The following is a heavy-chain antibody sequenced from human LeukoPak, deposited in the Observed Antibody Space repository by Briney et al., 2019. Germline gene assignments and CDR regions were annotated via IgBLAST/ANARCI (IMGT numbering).Heavy chain of an antibody. D-gene: IGHD3-22*01. CDR3: ARLMIVVVTSFDY. CDR1: GGSISSSSYY. CDR2: IYYSGST. Sequence: SETLSLTCTVSGGSISSSSYYWGWIRQPPGKGLEWIGRIYYSGSTYYNPSLKSRVTISVDTSKNQFSLKLSSVTAADTAVYYCARLMIVVVTSFDYWGQGTLVTVSS. J-gene: IGHJ4*02. V-gene: IGHV4-39*01.